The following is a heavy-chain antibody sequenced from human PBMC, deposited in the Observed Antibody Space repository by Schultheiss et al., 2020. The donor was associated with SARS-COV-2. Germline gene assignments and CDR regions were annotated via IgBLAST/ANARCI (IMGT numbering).Heavy chain of an antibody. CDR2: IIPIFGTA. J-gene: IGHJ6*02. V-gene: IGHV1-69*13. CDR1: GGTFSSYA. Sequence: SVKVSCKASGGTFSSYAISWVRQAPGQGLEWMGGIIPIFGTANYAQKFQGRVTITADESTSTAYMELRSLRSDDTAVYYCARDHYDILTGSVVVAAVYYDYYYGMDVWGQGTTVTVSS. CDR3: ARDHYDILTGSVVVAAVYYDYYYGMDV. D-gene: IGHD3-9*01.